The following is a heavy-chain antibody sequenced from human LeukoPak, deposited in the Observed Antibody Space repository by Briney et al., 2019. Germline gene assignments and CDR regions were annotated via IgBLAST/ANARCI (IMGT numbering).Heavy chain of an antibody. V-gene: IGHV1-18*01. D-gene: IGHD1/OR15-1a*01. CDR3: ARDRKTGITRTTCDY. J-gene: IGHJ4*02. CDR1: GGTFSSYA. Sequence: ASVKVSCKASGGTFSSYAISWVRQAPGQGLEWMGWISAYNGNTNYAQKLQGRVTMTTDTSTSTAYMELRSLRSDDTAVYYCARDRKTGITRTTCDYWGQGTLVTVSS. CDR2: ISAYNGNT.